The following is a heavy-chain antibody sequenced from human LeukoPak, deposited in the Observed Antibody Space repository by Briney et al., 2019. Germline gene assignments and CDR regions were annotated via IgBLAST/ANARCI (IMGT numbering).Heavy chain of an antibody. CDR2: INHSGST. Sequence: SETLSLTCAVYGGSFSGYYWSWIRQPPGEGLEWIGEINHSGSTNYNPSLKSRVTISVDTSKNQFSLKLSSVTAADTAVYYCARGRGRHSSSWYYFDYWGQGTLVTISS. D-gene: IGHD6-13*01. V-gene: IGHV4-34*01. CDR1: GGSFSGYY. J-gene: IGHJ4*02. CDR3: ARGRGRHSSSWYYFDY.